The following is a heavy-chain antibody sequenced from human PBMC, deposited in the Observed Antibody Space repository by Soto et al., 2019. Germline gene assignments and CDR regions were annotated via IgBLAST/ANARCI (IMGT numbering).Heavy chain of an antibody. Sequence: EVQLVESGGGLVQPGGSLRLSCAASGFTFSSYDMHWVRQATGKGLEWVSAIGTAGDTYYPGSVKGRFTISRENAKNSLYLQMNSLSAGDTAVYYCARGGCSGGSCYGTYYYYYYGMDVWGQGTTVTVSS. J-gene: IGHJ6*02. CDR2: IGTAGDT. V-gene: IGHV3-13*01. D-gene: IGHD2-15*01. CDR3: ARGGCSGGSCYGTYYYYYYGMDV. CDR1: GFTFSSYD.